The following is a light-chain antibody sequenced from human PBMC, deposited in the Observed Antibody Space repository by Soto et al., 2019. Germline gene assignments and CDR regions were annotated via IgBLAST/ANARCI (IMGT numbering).Light chain of an antibody. CDR2: KAS. CDR3: QQYNNWPQT. Sequence: DIQMTQSPSTLSGSVGDRVTMTCRASQTISSWLAWYQQKPGKAPKLLIYKASTLKSGVPSRFSGSGSGTEFTLTISSLQSEDFAEYHCQQYNNWPQTFGQGTTGDIK. CDR1: QTISSW. J-gene: IGKJ1*01. V-gene: IGKV1-5*03.